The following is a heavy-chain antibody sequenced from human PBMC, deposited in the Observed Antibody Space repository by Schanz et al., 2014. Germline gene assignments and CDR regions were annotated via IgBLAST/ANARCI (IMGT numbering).Heavy chain of an antibody. D-gene: IGHD3-9*01. Sequence: QAQLMESGGGVVQPGTSLILSCSVSGFSLNTYGIHWFRQPAGKGLEWVAVIWSDGSGKYYADSVKGRFTISRDSPKNTLYLQMNSLRAEDTALYYCARDSGPYYDKSMDVWGQGTT. J-gene: IGHJ6*02. CDR1: GFSLNTYG. V-gene: IGHV3-33*01. CDR3: ARDSGPYYDKSMDV. CDR2: IWSDGSGK.